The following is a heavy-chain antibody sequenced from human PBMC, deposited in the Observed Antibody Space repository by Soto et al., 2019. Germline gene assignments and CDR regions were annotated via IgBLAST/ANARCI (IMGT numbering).Heavy chain of an antibody. J-gene: IGHJ4*02. D-gene: IGHD1-1*01. CDR3: ARRAETNGWNGFGADKYYFDF. V-gene: IGHV1-8*01. CDR1: GYTFTSYD. CDR2: MNPSTGNS. Sequence: ASVKVSCKAPGYTFTSYDTYWVRQATGQGLEWMGWMNPSTGNSGYAQKFQGRVTMTSDTSISTAHMEPSSLRSEDTAFYYCARRAETNGWNGFGADKYYFDFWGQGTLVTVSS.